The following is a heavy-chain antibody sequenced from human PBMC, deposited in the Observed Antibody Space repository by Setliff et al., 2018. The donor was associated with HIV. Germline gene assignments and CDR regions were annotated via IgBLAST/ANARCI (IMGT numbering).Heavy chain of an antibody. CDR1: GGSLSTSSFY. V-gene: IGHV4-39*01. CDR2: IYFSGST. Sequence: PSETLSLTCNVSGGSLSTSSFYWGWIRQPPGKGLQWIGSIYFSGSTYYNPSLKSRVTISVDTSKNQFSLKLRSVTAADTGIYYCARHRSYGDYDPNWFDPWGQGTLVTVSS. D-gene: IGHD4-17*01. J-gene: IGHJ5*02. CDR3: ARHRSYGDYDPNWFDP.